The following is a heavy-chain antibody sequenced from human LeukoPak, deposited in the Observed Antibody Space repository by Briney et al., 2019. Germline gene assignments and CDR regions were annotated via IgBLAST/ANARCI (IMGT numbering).Heavy chain of an antibody. J-gene: IGHJ3*02. CDR3: GGYHYDSSGYYDAFDI. Sequence: SETLSLTCTVAGGSISSYYWSWIRQPAGKGLEWIGRIYTSGSTNYNPSLKSRVTMSVDTSKNQFSLKLSSVTAADTAVYYCGGYHYDSSGYYDAFDIWGQGTMVTVSS. CDR1: GGSISSYY. CDR2: IYTSGST. V-gene: IGHV4-4*07. D-gene: IGHD3-22*01.